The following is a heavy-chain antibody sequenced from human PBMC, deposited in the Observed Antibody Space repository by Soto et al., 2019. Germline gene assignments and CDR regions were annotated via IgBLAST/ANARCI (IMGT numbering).Heavy chain of an antibody. CDR2: ISGDNINL. CDR3: GREGQQLAQEKYYQFNGMDV. V-gene: IGHV1-18*01. J-gene: IGHJ6*02. Sequence: ASVKVSCKASGFTFSDYGLSWVRQAPGQPLEWMGWISGDNINLKYSQKFQGRLTMTTDTSTATASMELRSLTSDDTAVYYCGREGQQLAQEKYYQFNGMDVWGQGTTVTVSS. CDR1: GFTFSDYG. D-gene: IGHD6-13*01.